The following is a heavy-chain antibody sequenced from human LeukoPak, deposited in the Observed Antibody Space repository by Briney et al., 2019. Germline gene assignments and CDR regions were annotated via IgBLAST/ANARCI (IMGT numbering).Heavy chain of an antibody. D-gene: IGHD2-2*01. J-gene: IGHJ6*04. CDR1: GYTLTELS. CDR3: ATNTPGGQYQLPEYYYYGMDV. CDR2: FDPEDGET. Sequence: ASVKVSCKVSGYTLTELSMHWVRQAPGKGLEWMGGFDPEDGETIYAQKFQGRVTMTEDTSTDTAYMEVSSLRSEDTAVYYCATNTPGGQYQLPEYYYYGMDVWGKGTTVTVSS. V-gene: IGHV1-24*01.